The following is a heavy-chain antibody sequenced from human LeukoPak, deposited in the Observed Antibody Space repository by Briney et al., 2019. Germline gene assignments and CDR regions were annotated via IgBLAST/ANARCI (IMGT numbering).Heavy chain of an antibody. J-gene: IGHJ4*02. D-gene: IGHD6-19*01. CDR2: INHSGST. CDR3: ARVGSSGWYSY. CDR1: GFTFSSYA. Sequence: PGGSLRLSCAASGFTFSSYAMSWVRQPPGKGLEWIGEINHSGSTNYNPSLKSRVTISVDTSKNQFSLKLSSVTAADTAVYYCARVGSSGWYSYWGQGTLVTVSS. V-gene: IGHV4-34*01.